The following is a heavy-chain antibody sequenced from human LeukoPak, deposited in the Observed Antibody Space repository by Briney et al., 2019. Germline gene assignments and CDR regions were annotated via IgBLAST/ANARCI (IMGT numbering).Heavy chain of an antibody. CDR1: GYTFTNYA. CDR2: INTNTGNP. D-gene: IGHD5-18*01. CDR3: ARENIDATMVAVY. V-gene: IGHV7-4-1*02. Sequence: ASVKVSCKASGYTFTNYAMNWVRQAAGQGLEWMGWINTNTGNPTYAQGFTERFVFSLDTSVSTAYLQISSLKVGDTAIYYCARENIDATMVAVYWGQGTLVTLSS. J-gene: IGHJ4*02.